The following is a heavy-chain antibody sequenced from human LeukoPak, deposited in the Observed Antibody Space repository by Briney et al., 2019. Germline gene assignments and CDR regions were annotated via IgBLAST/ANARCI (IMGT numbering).Heavy chain of an antibody. V-gene: IGHV3-23*01. J-gene: IGHJ4*02. Sequence: PGGTLRLSCAASGFTFSSYGMSWVRQAPGKGLEWVSAISGSGGSTYYADSVKGRFTISRDNSKNTLYLQMNSLRAEDTAVYYCAKAYSSGWYSHLDYWGQGTLVTVSS. CDR2: ISGSGGST. CDR1: GFTFSSYG. CDR3: AKAYSSGWYSHLDY. D-gene: IGHD6-13*01.